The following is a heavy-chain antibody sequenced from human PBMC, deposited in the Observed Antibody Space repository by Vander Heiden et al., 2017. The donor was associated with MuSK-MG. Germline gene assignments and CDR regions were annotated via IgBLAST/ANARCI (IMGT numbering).Heavy chain of an antibody. CDR2: ISSNGGST. J-gene: IGHJ5*02. V-gene: IGHV3-64D*06. Sequence: VQLVEPGGGLVQPGGSLRLSCSPSACPFSSYAMHWVRQAPGKGLEYVSAISSNGGSTYYADSVKGRFTISRDNSKNTLYLQMSSLRAEDTAVYYCVKEGYSSSWYSYNWFDPWGQGTLVTVSS. CDR1: ACPFSSYA. CDR3: VKEGYSSSWYSYNWFDP. D-gene: IGHD6-13*01.